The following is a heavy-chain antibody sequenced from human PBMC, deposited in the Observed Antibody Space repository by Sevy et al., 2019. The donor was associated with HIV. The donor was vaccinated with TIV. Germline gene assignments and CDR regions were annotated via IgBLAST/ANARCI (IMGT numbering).Heavy chain of an antibody. V-gene: IGHV3-49*03. J-gene: IGHJ1*01. CDR1: XXXXXXXX. CDR3: TRGLXXXXTXXXXXXX. Sequence: GGSLRLSXTTXXXXXXXXXMSWFXXAXGXXXXXVAFXXXXXXXAYGGTTDYGASVKGRFIISRDDSKSIAYLQMNSXXXGXTAVYYCTRGLXXXXTXXXXXXXWGQXTLVTVSS. CDR2: XXXXXXXAYGGTT.